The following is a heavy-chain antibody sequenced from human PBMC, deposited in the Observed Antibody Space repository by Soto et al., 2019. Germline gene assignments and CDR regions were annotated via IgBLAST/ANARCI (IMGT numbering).Heavy chain of an antibody. CDR1: GLTFSDAW. CDR2: IKGNPDRGAT. CDR3: GWSGRNWFAI. Sequence: PGGSLRLSCETSGLTFSDAWMAWVRQAPGKGLEWVGRIKGNPDRGATDYAAPVKGRFTLSRDDSKNTVSLQMSSLKIEDTAVYYCGWSGRNWFAIWGQGTQVTVSS. D-gene: IGHD3-3*01. V-gene: IGHV3-15*01. J-gene: IGHJ4*02.